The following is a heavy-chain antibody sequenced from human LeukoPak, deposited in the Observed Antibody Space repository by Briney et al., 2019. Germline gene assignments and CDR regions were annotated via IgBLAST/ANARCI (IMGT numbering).Heavy chain of an antibody. CDR3: DRPNYYDRWIAP. CDR2: MYYRSRT. V-gene: IGHV4-30-4*01. J-gene: IGHJ5*02. CDR1: GGCISSGDYY. Sequence: SQTLSLTCTVCGGCISSGDYYWSWIRPPPGKGVEWFAYMYYRSRTHHNLSHEGRVTMSTDTSKHQLSLTLSSVPAADTCVSHCDRPNYYDRWIAPWSEGILVTVS. D-gene: IGHD3-22*01.